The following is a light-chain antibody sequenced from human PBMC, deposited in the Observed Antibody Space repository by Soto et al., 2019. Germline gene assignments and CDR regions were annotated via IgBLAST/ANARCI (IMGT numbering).Light chain of an antibody. J-gene: IGKJ1*01. V-gene: IGKV3-11*01. CDR3: QQRSNWPVT. CDR1: QSVSSY. Sequence: EIVLTQSPATLSLSPGERATLSCGASQSVSSYLAWYQQKPGQAPRLLIYDASNRATGIPARFSGSGSGTDFTLTISSLEPEDFAVYYCQQRSNWPVTFGQGTKVDIK. CDR2: DAS.